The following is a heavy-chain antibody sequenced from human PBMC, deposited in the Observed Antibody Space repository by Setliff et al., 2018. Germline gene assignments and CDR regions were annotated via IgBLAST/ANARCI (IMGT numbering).Heavy chain of an antibody. V-gene: IGHV3-74*01. Sequence: GGSLRLSCAASGFTFRNYYMHWVRQVPGKGLMWVSYIKSDGSHTAYADSVKGRFTISRDNAKNSLYLQMNSLRVEDTAVYYCARVVDMGWFDPWGQGTLVTVSS. CDR3: ARVVDMGWFDP. CDR2: IKSDGSHT. CDR1: GFTFRNYY. J-gene: IGHJ5*02.